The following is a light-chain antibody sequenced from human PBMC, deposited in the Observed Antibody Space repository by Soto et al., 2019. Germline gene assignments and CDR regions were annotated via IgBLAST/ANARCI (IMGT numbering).Light chain of an antibody. J-gene: IGKJ4*01. V-gene: IGKV3-15*01. CDR1: QSVSSN. CDR3: QQYNTWLT. CDR2: HAS. Sequence: DIVMTQSPATLSVSPGERAILSCRASQSVSSNLAWYQRKPGQAPRLLIYHASTRATGIPARFSGSGSGTEFTLTISSLQSEDFAIYYCQQYNTWLTFGGGTKVEIK.